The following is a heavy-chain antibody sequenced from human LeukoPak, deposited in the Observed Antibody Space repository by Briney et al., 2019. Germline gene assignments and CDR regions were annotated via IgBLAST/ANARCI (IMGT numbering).Heavy chain of an antibody. CDR2: ISGSGGST. J-gene: IGHJ4*02. CDR1: GFTFSSYA. V-gene: IGHV3-23*01. D-gene: IGHD6-6*01. CDR3: VKASLRFHSSSFDY. Sequence: PGGSLRLSCAASGFTFSSYAMSWVRQAPGKGLEWVSAISGSGGSTYYADSVKGWFTISRDNSKNTLYLQMNSLRAEDTAVYYCVKASLRFHSSSFDYWGQGTLVTVSS.